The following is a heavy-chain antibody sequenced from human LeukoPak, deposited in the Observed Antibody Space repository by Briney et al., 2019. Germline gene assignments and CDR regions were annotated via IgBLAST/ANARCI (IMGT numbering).Heavy chain of an antibody. Sequence: GGSLRLSCAASGFTVSSNYMSWVRQAPGKGLEYISVTYSSGTTYYADSVRDRFTISRDNSRNTLYLQMNSLRPEDTAVYYCAREPTYSSSLDYWGEGTVVTVSS. D-gene: IGHD6-6*01. CDR2: TYSSGTT. V-gene: IGHV3-53*01. J-gene: IGHJ4*02. CDR1: GFTVSSNY. CDR3: AREPTYSSSLDY.